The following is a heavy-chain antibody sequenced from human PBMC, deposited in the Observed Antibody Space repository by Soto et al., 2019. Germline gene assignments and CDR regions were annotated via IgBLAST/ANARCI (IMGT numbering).Heavy chain of an antibody. Sequence: PSETLSLTCTVSGGSISSYYWSWIRQPPGKGLEWIGYIYYGGSTNYNPSLKSRVTISVDTSKNQFSLKLSSVTAADTAVYYCARLLSRYYDILTGYVSGPFYFDYWRQGTLVTVSS. CDR3: ARLLSRYYDILTGYVSGPFYFDY. V-gene: IGHV4-59*08. J-gene: IGHJ4*02. CDR1: GGSISSYY. D-gene: IGHD3-9*01. CDR2: IYYGGST.